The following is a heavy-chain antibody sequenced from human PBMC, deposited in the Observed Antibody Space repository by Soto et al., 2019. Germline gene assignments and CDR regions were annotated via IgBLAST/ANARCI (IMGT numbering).Heavy chain of an antibody. J-gene: IGHJ6*02. V-gene: IGHV3-30*18. CDR2: ISYGGARK. CDR1: GFTCSNYG. D-gene: IGHD3-3*01. Sequence: QVQLVESGGGVVQPGRSLRLACGASGFTCSNYGMYWVRQAPGKGLEWVAVISYGGARKYYADSVKGRFTISRDNSKNTLYLQMNSLRDEDTAVYYCAKDIPPEIDDFWHGMDVWGQGTTVTVSS. CDR3: AKDIPPEIDDFWHGMDV.